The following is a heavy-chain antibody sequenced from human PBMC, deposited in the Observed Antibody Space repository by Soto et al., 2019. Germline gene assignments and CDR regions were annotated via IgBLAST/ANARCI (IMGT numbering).Heavy chain of an antibody. D-gene: IGHD6-13*01. J-gene: IGHJ4*02. CDR2: ISYLKTTR. CDR1: GFTFSTHA. Sequence: QVQLVQSGGGVVQPGRSLRLSCAVSGFTFSTHAMHWVRQAPGKGLEWVAAISYLKTTRFYTDSVQGRFTISRDNSKNTVYLQMNSLRVEDTAMYFCASGHSSSWYYFGYWGQGTRVTVSS. V-gene: IGHV3-30*04. CDR3: ASGHSSSWYYFGY.